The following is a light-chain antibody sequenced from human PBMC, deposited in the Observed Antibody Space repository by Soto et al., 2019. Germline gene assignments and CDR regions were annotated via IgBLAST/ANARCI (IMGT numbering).Light chain of an antibody. CDR1: RNVENK. J-gene: IGKJ4*01. CDR2: AAS. V-gene: IGKV3-15*01. CDR3: QLYYKCPLS. Sequence: EIVMTQSPPTLSVSPGERATLSCRASRNVENKLAWYQQRPGQSPRLLIYAASTRAPGVPARFSGSGSGTEFTLTISGLQSDDFALFFCQLYYKCPLSFGGGTKVEIK.